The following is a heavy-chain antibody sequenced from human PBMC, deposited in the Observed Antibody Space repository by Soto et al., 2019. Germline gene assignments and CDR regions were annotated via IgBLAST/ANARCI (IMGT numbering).Heavy chain of an antibody. CDR3: ARDIGHCSSTSCYGWFDP. J-gene: IGHJ5*02. D-gene: IGHD2-2*01. CDR2: IYYSGST. Sequence: SETLSLTCTVSGGCMSSGGYYWSWIRQHPGKGLEWIGYIYYSGSTYYNPSLKSRVTISVDTSKNQFSLKLSSVTAADTAVYYCARDIGHCSSTSCYGWFDPWGQGTLVTVSS. CDR1: GGCMSSGGYY. V-gene: IGHV4-31*03.